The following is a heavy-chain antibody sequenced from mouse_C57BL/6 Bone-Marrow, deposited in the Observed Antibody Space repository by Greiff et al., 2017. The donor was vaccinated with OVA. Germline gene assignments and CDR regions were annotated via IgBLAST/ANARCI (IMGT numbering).Heavy chain of an antibody. CDR3: ARRGGSSYDLAWFAY. J-gene: IGHJ3*01. CDR1: GYTFTSYW. Sequence: QVQLQQPGAELVMPGASVKLSCKASGYTFTSYWMHWVKQRPGQGLEWIGEIDPSDSYTNYNQKFKGKSTLTVDKSSSTAYMQLSSLTSEDSAVYYCARRGGSSYDLAWFAYSGQGTLVTVSA. V-gene: IGHV1-69*01. D-gene: IGHD1-1*01. CDR2: IDPSDSYT.